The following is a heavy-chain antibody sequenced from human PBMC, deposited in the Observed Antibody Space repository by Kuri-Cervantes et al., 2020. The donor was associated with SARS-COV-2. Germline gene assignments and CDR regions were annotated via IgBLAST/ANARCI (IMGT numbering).Heavy chain of an antibody. CDR2: ISYDGSNK. CDR3: AKILTPGYCSGGSCYLGDY. CDR1: GFTFSDHY. J-gene: IGHJ4*02. D-gene: IGHD2-15*01. V-gene: IGHV3-30*18. Sequence: GESLKISCAASGFTFSDHYMDWVRQAPGKGLEWVAVISYDGSNKYYADSVKGRFTISRDNSKNTLYLQMNSLRAEDTAVYYCAKILTPGYCSGGSCYLGDYWGQGTLVTVSS.